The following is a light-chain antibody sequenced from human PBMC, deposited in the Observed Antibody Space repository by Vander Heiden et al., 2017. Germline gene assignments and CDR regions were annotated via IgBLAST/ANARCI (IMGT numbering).Light chain of an antibody. Sequence: DIQMTQSPSSLSASVGDRVTITCRASQSISSYLNWYQQKPGKAPKLQIYAASSLQSGVPSRFSGSGSGTDFTLTISSLQPEDFATYYCQQSYSTLIFTFGPGTKVDIK. CDR1: QSISSY. V-gene: IGKV1-39*01. CDR2: AAS. J-gene: IGKJ3*01. CDR3: QQSYSTLIFT.